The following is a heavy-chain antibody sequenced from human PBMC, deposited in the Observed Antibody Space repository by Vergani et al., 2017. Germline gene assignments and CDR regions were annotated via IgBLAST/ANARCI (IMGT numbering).Heavy chain of an antibody. Sequence: EVQLLESGGGLVQPGGSRRLSCAGAGFTFDTYTMAYVRQAPGKGLEWVATISSGGGDIFYADSVKGRFTISRDNSKNTLLLQMNSLKDEDTAVYYCTTGVGLYYLHGEYFQYWGRGTLVSVSS. D-gene: IGHD3-10*01. CDR1: GFTFDTYT. J-gene: IGHJ1*01. V-gene: IGHV3-23*01. CDR3: TTGVGLYYLHGEYFQY. CDR2: ISSGGGDI.